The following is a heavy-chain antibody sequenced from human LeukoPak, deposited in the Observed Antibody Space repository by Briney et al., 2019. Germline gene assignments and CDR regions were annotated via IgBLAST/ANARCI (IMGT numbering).Heavy chain of an antibody. CDR3: ARDPLGYCSSTSCSYFDY. J-gene: IGHJ4*02. CDR1: GFTFSDYY. V-gene: IGHV3-11*04. Sequence: GGSLRLSCAASGFTFSDYYMSWIRQAPGKGLEWISYISSSAISTYTADSVKGRFTISRDNAKNSLYLQMNSLRAEDTAVYYCARDPLGYCSSTSCSYFDYWGQGTLVTVSS. D-gene: IGHD2-2*01. CDR2: ISSSAIST.